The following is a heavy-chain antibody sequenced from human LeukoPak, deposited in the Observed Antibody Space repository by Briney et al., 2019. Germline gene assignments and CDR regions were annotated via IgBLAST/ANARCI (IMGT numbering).Heavy chain of an antibody. J-gene: IGHJ4*02. CDR1: GGSFSGYY. CDR3: ARGELWLQLPYFDY. CDR2: INHSGST. Sequence: PSETLSLTCAVYGGSFSGYYWSWIRQPPGKGLEWIGEINHSGSTNYNPSLKSRVTISVDTSKNQFSLKLSSVTAADTAVYYCARGELWLQLPYFDYWGQGTLVTVSS. V-gene: IGHV4-34*01. D-gene: IGHD1-1*01.